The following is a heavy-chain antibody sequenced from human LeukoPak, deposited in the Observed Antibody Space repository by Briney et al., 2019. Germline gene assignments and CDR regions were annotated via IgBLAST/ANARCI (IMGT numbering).Heavy chain of an antibody. CDR2: INPNSGGT. J-gene: IGHJ4*02. CDR3: ARAPSIRVITNFDY. Sequence: ASVKVSCKASGYTFAGYYMHWVRQAPGQGLEWMGWINPNSGGTNYAQKFQGRVTMTRDTSISTAYMELSRLRSDDTAVYYCARAPSIRVITNFDYWGQGTLVTVSS. CDR1: GYTFAGYY. D-gene: IGHD3-16*02. V-gene: IGHV1-2*02.